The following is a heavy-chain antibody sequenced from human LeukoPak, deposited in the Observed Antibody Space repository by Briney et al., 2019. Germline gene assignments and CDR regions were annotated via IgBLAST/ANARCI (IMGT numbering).Heavy chain of an antibody. CDR1: GGSISSSSYY. Sequence: SETLSLTCTVSGGSISSSSYYWGWIRQPPGKGLEWIGSICYSGSTYYNPSLKSRVTISVDTSKNQFSLKLSSVTAADTAVYYCARHISGWYVFDYWGQGTLVTVSS. J-gene: IGHJ4*02. CDR3: ARHISGWYVFDY. CDR2: ICYSGST. V-gene: IGHV4-39*01. D-gene: IGHD6-19*01.